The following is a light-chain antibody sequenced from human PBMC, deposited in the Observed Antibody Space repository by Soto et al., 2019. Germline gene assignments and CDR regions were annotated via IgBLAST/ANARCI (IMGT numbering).Light chain of an antibody. CDR1: SSNIGSNA. Sequence: QSVLTQPPSASGTPGQRVTISCSGSSSNIGSNAVHWYQQLPGTAPRLLMYSNYQRPSGVPDRFSGSKSGTSASLAISGLQSEDEADYYCAAWDDSLNGPGDVFGTGTKLTVL. CDR3: AAWDDSLNGPGDV. J-gene: IGLJ1*01. CDR2: SNY. V-gene: IGLV1-44*01.